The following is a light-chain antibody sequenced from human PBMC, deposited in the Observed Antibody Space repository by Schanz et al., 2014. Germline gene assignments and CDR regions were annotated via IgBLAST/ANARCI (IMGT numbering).Light chain of an antibody. Sequence: EIVLTQSPATLSLSPGERATLSCRASQSVSSYLAWYQQKPGQAPRLLIYGASTRATGIPARFSGSGSGTDFTLTISSLQSEDFAVYHCQQYNSWPRTFGQGTKVEIK. CDR3: QQYNSWPRT. CDR2: GAS. V-gene: IGKV3-15*01. J-gene: IGKJ1*01. CDR1: QSVSSY.